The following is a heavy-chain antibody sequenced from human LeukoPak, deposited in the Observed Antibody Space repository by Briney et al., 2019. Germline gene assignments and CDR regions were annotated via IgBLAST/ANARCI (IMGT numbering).Heavy chain of an antibody. CDR1: GGSISSYY. J-gene: IGHJ4*02. V-gene: IGHV4-59*01. CDR2: IYYSGNT. D-gene: IGHD1-26*01. Sequence: SETLSLTCTVSGGSISSYYWSWIRQPPGKGLEWIGYIYYSGNTNDNPSLKSRVTISIDTSKNQFYLKMSSVTAADTAVYYCARVGSGSFDYWGQGTLVTVSS. CDR3: ARVGSGSFDY.